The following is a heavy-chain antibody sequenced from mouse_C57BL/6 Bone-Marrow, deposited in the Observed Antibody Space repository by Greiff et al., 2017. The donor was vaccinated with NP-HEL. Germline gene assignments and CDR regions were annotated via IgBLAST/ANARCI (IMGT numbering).Heavy chain of an antibody. J-gene: IGHJ1*03. CDR1: GFTFSSYA. CDR3: ARPFFCGGYFEV. V-gene: IGHV5-4*03. Sequence: EVKLVESGGGLVKPGGSLKLSCAASGFTFSSYAMSWVRQTPEKRLEWVATISDGGSYTYYPDNVKGRFTISRDNAKYNLYLQMSHLKAEDTAMYYWARPFFCGGYFEVGGTGTTVTVSS. D-gene: IGHD6-1*01. CDR2: ISDGGSYT.